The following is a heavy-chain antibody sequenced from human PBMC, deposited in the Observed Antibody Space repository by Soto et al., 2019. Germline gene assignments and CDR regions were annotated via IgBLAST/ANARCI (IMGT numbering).Heavy chain of an antibody. CDR3: ARDVPLNYYDGTFSYYAMDV. CDR2: IIPFFKAA. D-gene: IGHD3-16*01. Sequence: SSVKGSCKACGGTFSIHAISCLRQAPGHGLELMGGIIPFFKAANYAQKFQGRVTITADDSTSTAYMDLYSLRSEDTAVYYCARDVPLNYYDGTFSYYAMDVWGQGTTVTVSS. CDR1: GGTFSIHA. V-gene: IGHV1-69*01. J-gene: IGHJ6*02.